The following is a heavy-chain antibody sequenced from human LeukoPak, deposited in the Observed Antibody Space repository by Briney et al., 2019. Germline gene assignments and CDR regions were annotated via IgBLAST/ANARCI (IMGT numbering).Heavy chain of an antibody. CDR3: AKGVAAGGSYYYYYGMDV. J-gene: IGHJ6*02. D-gene: IGHD1-26*01. Sequence: TGGSLRLSCAASGFTFTSYWMHWVRQAPGKGLVWLSRINSDGTITSYADSLEGRFTFSRDNSKNTLYLQMNSLRAEDTAVYYCAKGVAAGGSYYYYYGMDVWGQGTTVTVSS. V-gene: IGHV3-74*01. CDR1: GFTFTSYW. CDR2: INSDGTIT.